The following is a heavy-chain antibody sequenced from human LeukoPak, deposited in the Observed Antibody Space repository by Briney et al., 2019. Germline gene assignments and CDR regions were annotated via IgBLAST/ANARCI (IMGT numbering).Heavy chain of an antibody. Sequence: ASVKVSCKVSGYTLTELSMHWVRQAPGKGLEWMGGFDPEDGETIYAQKFQGRVTMTEDTSTDTAYMELSSLRSEDTAVYYCATATISGIAAAGDYWGQGTLVTVSS. V-gene: IGHV1-24*01. CDR3: ATATISGIAAAGDY. CDR2: FDPEDGET. CDR1: GYTLTELS. D-gene: IGHD6-13*01. J-gene: IGHJ4*02.